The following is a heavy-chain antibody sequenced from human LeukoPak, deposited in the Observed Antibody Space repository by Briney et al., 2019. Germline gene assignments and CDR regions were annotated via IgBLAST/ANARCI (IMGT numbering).Heavy chain of an antibody. D-gene: IGHD3-22*01. CDR1: GFTFSKTW. J-gene: IGHJ5*01. CDR3: AKDRPNYYESNGHYYRRDGDS. CDR2: TSSGGDYT. V-gene: IGHV3-23*01. Sequence: PGGSLRLSCAAAGFTFSKTWMSWVRQAPGKGLEWVSSTSSGGDYTYYAGSVKGRFTISRDNSKNTLYLQMNSLRAEDTATYYCAKDRPNYYESNGHYYRRDGDSWGQGTLVTVSS.